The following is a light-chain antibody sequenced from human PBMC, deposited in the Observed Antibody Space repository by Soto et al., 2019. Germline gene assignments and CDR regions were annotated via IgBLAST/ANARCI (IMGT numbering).Light chain of an antibody. J-gene: IGLJ7*01. CDR3: TSYSSGSTHVI. V-gene: IGLV2-14*03. Sequence: QSALTQPASVSGSPGQSITLSCTGTSSDIGDYDYVSWYQRHPGKAPKLIIYDVNNRPSGVSDRFSGSKSGNTASLTISGLQAEDEDDYYCTSYSSGSTHVIFGGGTQLTVL. CDR2: DVN. CDR1: SSDIGDYDY.